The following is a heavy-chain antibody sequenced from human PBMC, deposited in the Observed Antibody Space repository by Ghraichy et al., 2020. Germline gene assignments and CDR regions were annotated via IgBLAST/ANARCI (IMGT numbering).Heavy chain of an antibody. CDR1: GFIFKNYN. Sequence: GGSLRLSCAASGFIFKNYNIHWVRHAPGKGLEWLSFVSHDESYKYYADSVKGRFTISRDNSKNLVFLEMNSLTAEDTAVYYCAKDLLQYFDSHFDHWGQGTLVTVSS. J-gene: IGHJ4*02. D-gene: IGHD3-9*01. CDR3: AKDLLQYFDSHFDH. V-gene: IGHV3-30*18. CDR2: VSHDESYK.